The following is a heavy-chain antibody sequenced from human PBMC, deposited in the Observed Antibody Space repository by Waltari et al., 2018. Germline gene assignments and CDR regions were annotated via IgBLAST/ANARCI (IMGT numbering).Heavy chain of an antibody. J-gene: IGHJ6*02. V-gene: IGHV1-2*06. CDR2: INPNSGGT. Sequence: QVQLVQSGAEVKKPGASVKVSCKASGYTFTGYYMHWVRQAPGQGLEWMGRINPNSGGTNYAQKFQGRVTMTRDTSISTAYMELSRLRSDDTAVYYCARDPYGDSHYYYYGMDVWGQGTTVTVSS. CDR3: ARDPYGDSHYYYYGMDV. CDR1: GYTFTGYY. D-gene: IGHD4-17*01.